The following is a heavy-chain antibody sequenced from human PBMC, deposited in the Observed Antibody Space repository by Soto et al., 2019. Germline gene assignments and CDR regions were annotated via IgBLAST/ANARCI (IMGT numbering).Heavy chain of an antibody. CDR1: GGSFSGYY. CDR2: IYYSGNT. CDR3: AREGGESSDGLYYFDS. D-gene: IGHD3-16*01. V-gene: IGHV4-34*09. Sequence: TSETLSLTCAVYGGSFSGYYWSWIRQPPGKGLEWIGHIYYSGNTDYNPSLKSRLAISIDTSKNQFSLKLSSVTAADTAVYFCAREGGESSDGLYYFDSWGQGSLVTVSS. J-gene: IGHJ4*02.